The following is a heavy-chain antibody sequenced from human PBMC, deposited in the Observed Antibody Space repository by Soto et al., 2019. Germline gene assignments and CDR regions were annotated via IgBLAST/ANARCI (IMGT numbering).Heavy chain of an antibody. Sequence: SETLSLTCTVSGDSSTSYYWSWIRQPPGKGLEWIGYIYYSGSTNYNPSLKSRVTISVDTSKNQFSLKLTSVTAADTAVYYCARDKITGLFDYWGQGTLVTVSS. CDR1: GDSSTSYY. CDR2: IYYSGST. CDR3: ARDKITGLFDY. D-gene: IGHD2-8*02. J-gene: IGHJ4*02. V-gene: IGHV4-59*12.